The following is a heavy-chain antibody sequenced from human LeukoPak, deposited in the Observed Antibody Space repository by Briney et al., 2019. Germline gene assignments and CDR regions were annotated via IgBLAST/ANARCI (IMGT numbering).Heavy chain of an antibody. J-gene: IGHJ6*03. D-gene: IGHD5-18*01. CDR3: ARLVGGYSYGYGGDYMDV. Sequence: SETLSLTCTVSGYSISSGYYWGWIRQPPGKGLEWIGSIYHSGSTYYNPSLKSRVTISVDTSKNQFSLKLSSVTAADTAVYYCARLVGGYSYGYGGDYMDVWGKGTTVTISS. V-gene: IGHV4-38-2*02. CDR1: GYSISSGYY. CDR2: IYHSGST.